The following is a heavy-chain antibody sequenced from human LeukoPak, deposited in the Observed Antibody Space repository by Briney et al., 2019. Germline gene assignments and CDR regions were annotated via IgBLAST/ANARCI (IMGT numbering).Heavy chain of an antibody. V-gene: IGHV4-59*01. Sequence: PSETLSLTCTVSGGSISSYYWSWIRQPPEKGLEWIGFIYNSGSTNYNPSLKSRVTMSINTPKNQFSLKLSSVTAADTAVYYCARDMAGGGWFDPWGQGTLVTVSS. CDR3: ARDMAGGGWFDP. D-gene: IGHD3-10*01. J-gene: IGHJ5*02. CDR2: IYNSGST. CDR1: GGSISSYY.